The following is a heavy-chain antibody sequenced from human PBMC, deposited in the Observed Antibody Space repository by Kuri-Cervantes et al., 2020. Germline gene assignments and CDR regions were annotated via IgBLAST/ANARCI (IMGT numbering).Heavy chain of an antibody. D-gene: IGHD1-26*01. V-gene: IGHV1-46*01. J-gene: IGHJ6*02. CDR2: IDPSGGST. Sequence: ASVKNSCKAAGDTFTSYYMHWLSQAPGQGLEWRGIIDPSGGSTSYAQKFQGRVTVTRDTSTTTVYMALSSLRSEDTAVYYCARDGAWVGAISGMDVWGQGTTVTVSS. CDR1: GDTFTSYY. CDR3: ARDGAWVGAISGMDV.